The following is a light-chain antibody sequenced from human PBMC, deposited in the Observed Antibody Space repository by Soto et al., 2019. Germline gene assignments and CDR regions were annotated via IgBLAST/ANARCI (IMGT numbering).Light chain of an antibody. J-gene: IGLJ2*01. V-gene: IGLV2-14*03. Sequence: QSVLTQPASVSGSPGQSITFSCTGTSSDVGSYNYVSWYQQHPGKAPKLMIYDVSNRPLGISNRFSGSKSGNTASLTISGLQAEDEADYYCSSYTRSSTLVFGGGTQLTVL. CDR2: DVS. CDR3: SSYTRSSTLV. CDR1: SSDVGSYNY.